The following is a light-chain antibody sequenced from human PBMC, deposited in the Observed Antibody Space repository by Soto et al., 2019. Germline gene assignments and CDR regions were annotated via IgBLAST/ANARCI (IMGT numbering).Light chain of an antibody. CDR1: SSDFGSYSV. CDR2: EGT. Sequence: QSVLTQPASVSGSPGQSITISCTGTSSDFGSYSVVSWYQQHPGKAPKLLIYEGTKRPSGVSNRFSGSESGNTASLTISGLQAEDEADYYCHSYVRSTVVFGGGTQLTVL. J-gene: IGLJ2*01. V-gene: IGLV2-23*01. CDR3: HSYVRSTVV.